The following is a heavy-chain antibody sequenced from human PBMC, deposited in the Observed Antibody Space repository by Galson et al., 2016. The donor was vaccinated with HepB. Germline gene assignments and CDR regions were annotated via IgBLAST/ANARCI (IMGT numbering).Heavy chain of an antibody. CDR1: GYTFSTYA. J-gene: IGHJ4*02. CDR3: DRGSDVTCRGGNCTLDY. V-gene: IGHV1-3*01. Sequence: SVKVSCKASGYTFSTYAIHWVRQAPGQSLEWMGWINGGNGHTKFSHKFQGRASFTSDTSASTAYMELSSLRSEDKAVFYCDRGSDVTCRGGNCTLDYWGQGTLVTVSS. D-gene: IGHD4-23*01. CDR2: INGGNGHT.